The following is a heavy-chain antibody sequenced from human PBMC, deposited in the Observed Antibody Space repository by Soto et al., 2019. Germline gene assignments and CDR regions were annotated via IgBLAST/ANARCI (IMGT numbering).Heavy chain of an antibody. CDR2: IIPIFGAA. CDR1: GGTFNNYA. V-gene: IGHV1-69*01. CDR3: ARAYCGGDCKRSYYYYGMDV. J-gene: IGHJ6*02. D-gene: IGHD2-21*02. Sequence: QVQLVQSGAEVKKPGSSVKVSCKASGGTFNNYAISWVRQAPGQGLEWMGGIIPIFGAAHYAQKFQGRVTITADEATSTSYMELSSLRSEDTALYYCARAYCGGDCKRSYYYYGMDVWGQGTTVSVPS.